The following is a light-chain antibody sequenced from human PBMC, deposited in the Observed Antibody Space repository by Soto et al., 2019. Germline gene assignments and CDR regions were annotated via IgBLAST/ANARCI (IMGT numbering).Light chain of an antibody. CDR2: GAS. Sequence: EIVMTQSPVTLSVSPGERVTVSCRASQDVGTNLAWYQQTPGRAPRLLIHGASTRATGVPARFSGTGSGSEFTLTISSLQSEDFALYYCQEYYNWPPYTFGQGTKVDI. V-gene: IGKV3-15*01. CDR1: QDVGTN. J-gene: IGKJ2*01. CDR3: QEYYNWPPYT.